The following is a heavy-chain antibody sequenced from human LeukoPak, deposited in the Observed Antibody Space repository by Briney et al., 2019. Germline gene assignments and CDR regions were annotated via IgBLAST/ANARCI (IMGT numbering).Heavy chain of an antibody. CDR3: ARVPYCSSTSCSPYYFDY. D-gene: IGHD2-2*01. Sequence: GASVKVSRKASGGTFSSYAISWVRQAPGQGLEWMGGIIPIFGTANYAQKFQGRVTITADESTSTAYMGLSSLRSEDTAVYYCARVPYCSSTSCSPYYFDYWGQGTLVTVSS. V-gene: IGHV1-69*13. J-gene: IGHJ4*02. CDR2: IIPIFGTA. CDR1: GGTFSSYA.